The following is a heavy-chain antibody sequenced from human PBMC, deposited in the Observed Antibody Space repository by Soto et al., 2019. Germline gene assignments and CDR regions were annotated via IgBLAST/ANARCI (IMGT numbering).Heavy chain of an antibody. CDR1: GFTFSSYG. J-gene: IGHJ3*02. V-gene: IGHV3-33*01. D-gene: IGHD6-19*01. Sequence: GGSLRLSCAASGFTFSSYGMHWVRQAPGKGLEWVAVIWYDGSNKYYADSVKGRFTISRDNSKNTLYLQMNSLRAEDTAVYYCASVEERFRIPVAPGRDDAFDIWGQGTMVTVSS. CDR3: ASVEERFRIPVAPGRDDAFDI. CDR2: IWYDGSNK.